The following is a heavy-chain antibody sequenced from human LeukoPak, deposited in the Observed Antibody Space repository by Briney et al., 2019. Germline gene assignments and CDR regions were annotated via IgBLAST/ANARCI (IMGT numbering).Heavy chain of an antibody. Sequence: ASVKVSCKASGYTFTGYYIHWVRQAPGQGLEWMGWINPNSGVTNYAQKFQGRVTMTRDTSISTAYMDLIRLGSDDTAVYYCARDSGLGYWGQGTLVTVSS. CDR3: ARDSGLGY. D-gene: IGHD3-16*01. CDR2: INPNSGVT. CDR1: GYTFTGYY. V-gene: IGHV1-2*02. J-gene: IGHJ4*02.